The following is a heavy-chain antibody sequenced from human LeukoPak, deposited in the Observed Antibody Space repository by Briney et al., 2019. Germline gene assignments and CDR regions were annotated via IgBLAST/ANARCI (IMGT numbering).Heavy chain of an antibody. J-gene: IGHJ6*03. D-gene: IGHD1-7*01. CDR1: GGSFSGYY. V-gene: IGHV4-34*01. CDR2: INHSGST. Sequence: PSETLSLTCAVYGGSFSGYYWSWIRQPPGKGLEWIGEINHSGSTNYNPSLKSRVTISVDTSKNQFSLKLSSVTAADTAVYYCARARRTRSRIYYYYYMDVWGKGTTVTVSS. CDR3: ARARRTRSRIYYYYYMDV.